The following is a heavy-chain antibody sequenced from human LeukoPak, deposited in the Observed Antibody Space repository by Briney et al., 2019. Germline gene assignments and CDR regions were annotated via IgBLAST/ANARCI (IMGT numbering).Heavy chain of an antibody. CDR3: ARSYSYGSNSFDP. D-gene: IGHD5-18*01. CDR2: ISSSSSAI. CDR1: GFTFSSYS. V-gene: IGHV3-48*02. J-gene: IGHJ5*02. Sequence: GSLRLSCASSGFTFSSYSMNWVRQAPGKGLEWVSYISSSSSAIYYADSVKGRFTISRDNAKNSLYLQMNSLREEDTAVYYCARSYSYGSNSFDPWGQGTLVTVSS.